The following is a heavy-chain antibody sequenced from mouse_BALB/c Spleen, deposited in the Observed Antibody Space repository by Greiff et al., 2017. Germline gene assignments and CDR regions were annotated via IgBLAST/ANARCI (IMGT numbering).Heavy chain of an antibody. CDR1: GFSLTSYG. Sequence: VKVVDSGPGLVAPSQSLSITCTVSGFSLTSYGVHWVRQPPGKGLEWLGVIWAGGSTNYNSALMSRLSISKDNSKSQVFLKMNSLQTDDTAMYYCARAPNYGFPFDYWGQGTTLTVSS. J-gene: IGHJ2*01. V-gene: IGHV2-9*02. D-gene: IGHD1-1*01. CDR3: ARAPNYGFPFDY. CDR2: IWAGGST.